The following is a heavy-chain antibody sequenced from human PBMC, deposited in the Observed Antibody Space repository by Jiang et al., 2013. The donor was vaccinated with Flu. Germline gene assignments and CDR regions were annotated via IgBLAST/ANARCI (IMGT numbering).Heavy chain of an antibody. CDR1: GFIFSTYE. V-gene: IGHV3-48*03. J-gene: IGHJ3*02. CDR2: IDGSGRPT. CDR3: ASKRGQVPAGNAFDT. D-gene: IGHD3-10*01. Sequence: VESGGDLVQPGGSLRLSCVGSGFIFSTYEMNWVRQAPGKGLEWISFIDGSGRPTYADSVRGRFTISRDNAKNSLYLQMNSLRAEDTAVYYCASKRGQVPAGNAFDTWGQGTMVIVSS.